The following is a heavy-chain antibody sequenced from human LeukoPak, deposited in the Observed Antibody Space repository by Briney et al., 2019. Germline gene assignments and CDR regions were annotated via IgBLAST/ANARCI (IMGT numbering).Heavy chain of an antibody. Sequence: PSETLSLTCTVSGDSISSAGYYWSWIRQHPGKGLEWIGYIYYSGNTYYNPSLKSRVTISVDTSKNHFSLKLSSVTAADTAVYYCARVSTCSRTSCYGSWFDPWGQGTLVTVSS. CDR2: IYYSGNT. CDR1: GDSISSAGYY. D-gene: IGHD2-2*01. V-gene: IGHV4-31*03. CDR3: ARVSTCSRTSCYGSWFDP. J-gene: IGHJ5*02.